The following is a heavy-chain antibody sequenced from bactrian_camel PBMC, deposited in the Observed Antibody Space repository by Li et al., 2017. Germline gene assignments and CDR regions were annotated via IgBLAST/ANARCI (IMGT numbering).Heavy chain of an antibody. Sequence: WSLGLSCVASGYTSSSYCMGWFRQAPGKAREGVASVNTGGTGPYYADSVKGRFTISLDDAKSTVFLQMNSLKSEDTAVYYCAAAAFGSDCGRQDEYRSWGQGTQVTVS. V-gene: IGHV3S1*01. CDR2: VNTGGTGP. CDR1: GYTSSSYC. CDR3: AAAAFGSDCGRQDEYRS. D-gene: IGHD1*01. J-gene: IGHJ4*01.